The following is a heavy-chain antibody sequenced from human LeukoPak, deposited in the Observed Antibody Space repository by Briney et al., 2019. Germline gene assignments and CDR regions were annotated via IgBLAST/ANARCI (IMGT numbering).Heavy chain of an antibody. Sequence: GGSLRLSCAASGFTFSSYGMHWVRQAPGKGLEWVAVIWYDGSNKYYADSVKGRFTISRDNSKNTLYLQMNSLRAEDTAVYYCARDRSGHWYFDLWGRGTLVTVSS. CDR3: ARDRSGHWYFDL. J-gene: IGHJ2*01. CDR2: IWYDGSNK. D-gene: IGHD3-16*02. CDR1: GFTFSSYG. V-gene: IGHV3-33*01.